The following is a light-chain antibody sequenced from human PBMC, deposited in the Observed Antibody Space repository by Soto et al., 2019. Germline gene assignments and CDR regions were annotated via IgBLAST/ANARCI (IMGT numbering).Light chain of an antibody. J-gene: IGKJ2*01. CDR1: QSVSSN. Sequence: EIVMTQSPASLSVSPGERATLSCRASQSVSSNLAWYQQKPGQAPRLLIYGASTRATSIPARFSGSGSGTEFTLTISSLQSEDFAVYFCQQYKNWPSFGQGTKLEIK. V-gene: IGKV3-15*01. CDR2: GAS. CDR3: QQYKNWPS.